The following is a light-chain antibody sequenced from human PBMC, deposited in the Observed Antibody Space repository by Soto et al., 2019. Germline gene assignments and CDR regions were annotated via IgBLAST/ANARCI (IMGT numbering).Light chain of an antibody. CDR3: SSFTSINTWV. Sequence: QSVLTQPASVSRSPGQSITISCTGTSSDVGGYNYVSWYQQHPGKAPKLMIYEVSNRPSGVSNRFSGSKSGNTASLTISGLQAEDEADYYCSSFTSINTWVFGGGTQLTVL. J-gene: IGLJ7*01. CDR1: SSDVGGYNY. V-gene: IGLV2-14*01. CDR2: EVS.